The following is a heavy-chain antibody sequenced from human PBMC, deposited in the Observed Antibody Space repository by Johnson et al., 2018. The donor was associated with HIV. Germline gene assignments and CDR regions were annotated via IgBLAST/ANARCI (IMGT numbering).Heavy chain of an antibody. CDR1: NFTFKDYY. D-gene: IGHD6-6*01. V-gene: IGHV3-11*04. CDR2: ISGSGFDT. Sequence: QMQLVESGGDLIKPGGSLRLSCAASNFTFKDYYMNWIRQAPGKGLEWLSYISGSGFDTFYADSVKGRFTISRDNAKKSLYLQMSSLKAEDTAVYYCARDFSSSSNAFDIWGQGTMVTVSS. CDR3: ARDFSSSSNAFDI. J-gene: IGHJ3*02.